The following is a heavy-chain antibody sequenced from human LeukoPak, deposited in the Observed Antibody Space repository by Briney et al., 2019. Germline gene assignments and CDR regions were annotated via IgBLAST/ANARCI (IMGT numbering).Heavy chain of an antibody. CDR2: ISYDGSNR. Sequence: GRSLRLSCAASGFAFSSYAIHWVRQAPGKGLDWVAVISYDGSNRFYADSVKDRFTISRDISKNTVYLQMNSLTAGDTAVDYCARSNSGIYSHFDHWGQGTLVTVAS. CDR3: ARSNSGIYSHFDH. J-gene: IGHJ4*02. V-gene: IGHV3-30-3*01. CDR1: GFAFSSYA. D-gene: IGHD1-26*01.